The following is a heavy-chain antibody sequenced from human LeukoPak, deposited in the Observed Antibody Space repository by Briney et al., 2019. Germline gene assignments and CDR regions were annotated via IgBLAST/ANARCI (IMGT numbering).Heavy chain of an antibody. CDR2: INPSGRST. V-gene: IGHV1-46*01. J-gene: IGHJ4*02. D-gene: IGHD2-15*01. Sequence: ASVKVSCKASGYTFTSNHIHWVRQAPGQGLEWMGIINPSGRSTNYARKFQGRVTMTSHTSTSTVYMELSSLRFEDTAVYSCAREQGQVPGPLVVAGTYYFDYWGQGTLVTVSS. CDR1: GYTFTSNH. CDR3: AREQGQVPGPLVVAGTYYFDY.